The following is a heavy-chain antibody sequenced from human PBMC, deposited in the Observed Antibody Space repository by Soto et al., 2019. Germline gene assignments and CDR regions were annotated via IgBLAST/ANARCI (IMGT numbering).Heavy chain of an antibody. D-gene: IGHD6-13*01. CDR2: VYYSGST. V-gene: IGHV4-39*01. Sequence: QLQLQESGPGLVKPSETLSLTCTVSGGSITSSNYYWGWIRQPPGKGLEWIGSVYYSGSTYYNPSLKSRVTRALDTSKNQFSLKVSSETAADTAVYYCARQGVAATVSSAFDIWGQGTMVTVSS. CDR1: GGSITSSNYY. J-gene: IGHJ3*02. CDR3: ARQGVAATVSSAFDI.